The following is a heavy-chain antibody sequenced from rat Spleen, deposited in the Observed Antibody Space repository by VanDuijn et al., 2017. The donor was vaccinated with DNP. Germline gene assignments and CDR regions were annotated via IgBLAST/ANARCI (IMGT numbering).Heavy chain of an antibody. CDR2: ISTSGGST. J-gene: IGHJ3*01. V-gene: IGHV5-25*01. D-gene: IGHD1-12*03. CDR1: GFTFSNYD. Sequence: EVQLVESGGGLVQPGRSLKLYCAASGFTFSNYDMAWVRQAPTKGLEWVASISTSGGSTYYRDSVKGRFTVSRDNAKSTLYLQMDSLRSEDTATYYCATSGYGYDGYPFAYWGQGTLVTVSS. CDR3: ATSGYGYDGYPFAY.